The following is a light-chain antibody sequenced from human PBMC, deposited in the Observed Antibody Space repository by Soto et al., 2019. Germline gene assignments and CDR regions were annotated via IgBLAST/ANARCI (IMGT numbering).Light chain of an antibody. V-gene: IGKV1-39*01. Sequence: DIQMTQSPPSLSAFVGDRVNITCRASQSISSHLNWYQQKPGTAPTLLIYATSSLQSVVPSRVSGSGSGTDFTLIISSLQPEDFATYYCQQSLSTPRTFGQGTKVEFK. CDR3: QQSLSTPRT. CDR2: ATS. CDR1: QSISSH. J-gene: IGKJ1*01.